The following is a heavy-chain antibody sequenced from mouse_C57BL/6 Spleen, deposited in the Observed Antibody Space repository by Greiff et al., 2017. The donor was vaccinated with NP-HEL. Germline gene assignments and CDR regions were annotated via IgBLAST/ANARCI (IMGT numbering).Heavy chain of an antibody. V-gene: IGHV1-85*01. CDR2: IYPRDGST. D-gene: IGHD1-1*01. CDR3: AREGYGSSSAWFAY. J-gene: IGHJ3*01. CDR1: GYTFTSYD. Sequence: QVQLKQSGPELVKPGASVKLSCKASGYTFTSYDINWVKQRPGQGLEWIGWIYPRDGSTKYNEKFKGKATLTVDTSSSTAYMELHSLTSEDSAVYFCAREGYGSSSAWFAYWGQGTLVTVSA.